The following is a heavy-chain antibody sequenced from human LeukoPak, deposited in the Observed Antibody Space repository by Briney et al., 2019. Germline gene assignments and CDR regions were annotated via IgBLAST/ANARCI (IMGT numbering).Heavy chain of an antibody. J-gene: IGHJ3*02. D-gene: IGHD6-19*01. V-gene: IGHV3-23*01. CDR2: ISGSSGST. CDR1: GFTFSSYA. CDR3: AIRSGWYGAFDI. Sequence: GGSLRLSCAASGFTFSSYAMSWVRQAPGKGLEWVSAISGSSGSTYYADSVKGRFTISRDNSKNTLYLQMNSLRAEDTAVYYCAIRSGWYGAFDIWGQGTMVTVSS.